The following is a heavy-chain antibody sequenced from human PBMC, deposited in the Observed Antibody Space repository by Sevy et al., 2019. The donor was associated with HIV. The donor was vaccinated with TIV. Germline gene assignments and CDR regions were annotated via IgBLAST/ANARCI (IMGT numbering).Heavy chain of an antibody. CDR1: GFTFTSYA. D-gene: IGHD1-26*01. J-gene: IGHJ3*02. CDR3: AKDRRWERGDAFDI. V-gene: IGHV3-23*01. CDR2: LSGGGGGP. Sequence: GGSLRLSCAASGFTFTSYAMSWVRQTPGKGLEWVSGLSGGGGGPFYADSVKGRFTISRDNSKNTLYLQMNSLRAEDTALYYFAKDRRWERGDAFDIWGQGTMVTVSS.